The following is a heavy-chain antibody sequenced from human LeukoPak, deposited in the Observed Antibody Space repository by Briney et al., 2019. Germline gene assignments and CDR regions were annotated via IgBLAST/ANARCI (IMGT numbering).Heavy chain of an antibody. V-gene: IGHV3-30*18. CDR2: ISYDGSNK. J-gene: IGHJ1*01. Sequence: GGSLRLSCAASGFTFSSYGMHWVRQAPGKGLEWVAVISYDGSNKYYADSVKGRFTISRDNSKNTLYLQMNSLRAEDTAVYYCAKDQLGGSSSSFQHWGQGTLVTVSS. CDR1: GFTFSSYG. D-gene: IGHD6-13*01. CDR3: AKDQLGGSSSSFQH.